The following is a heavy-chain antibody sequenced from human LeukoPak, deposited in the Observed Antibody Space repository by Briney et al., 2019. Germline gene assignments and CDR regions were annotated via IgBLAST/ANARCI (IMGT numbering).Heavy chain of an antibody. V-gene: IGHV4-4*02. J-gene: IGHJ3*02. D-gene: IGHD1-14*01. CDR2: IYHSGST. Sequence: SETLSLTCAVSGGSISSSNWWSWVRQPPVRGLEWIGEIYHSGSTNYNPSLKSRVTISVDKSKNQFSLKLSSVTAADTAVYYCTRDRTAGPYDAFDIWGQGTMVTVSS. CDR1: GGSISSSNW. CDR3: TRDRTAGPYDAFDI.